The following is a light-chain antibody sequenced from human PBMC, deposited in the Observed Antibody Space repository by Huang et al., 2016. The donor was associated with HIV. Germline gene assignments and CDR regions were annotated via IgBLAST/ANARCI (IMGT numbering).Light chain of an antibody. J-gene: IGKJ1*01. CDR2: AAS. CDR1: QNIDAY. V-gene: IGKV1-39*01. Sequence: DIQMTQSPYSLSASVGDRVTITCRASQNIDAYVNWYQQRPGSAPKLLIYAASSLQSGVPSRFSGSGSGTHFTLTITSLQPDDFATYYCQQTDSSPQTFGQGTKVAIK. CDR3: QQTDSSPQT.